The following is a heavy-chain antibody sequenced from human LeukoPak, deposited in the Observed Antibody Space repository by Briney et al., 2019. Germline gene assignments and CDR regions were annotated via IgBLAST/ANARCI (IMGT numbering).Heavy chain of an antibody. J-gene: IGHJ4*02. CDR2: ISRSGDTI. CDR1: GFTFCRYE. Sequence: QSGGSLRLSCGASGFTFCRYEMNWVPQAPGKGLEWISYISRSGDTIYVADSVRGRFTISRDNAKNSLYLQMRSLRAEDTAVYYCARDYASDYWGQGTLVTVSS. V-gene: IGHV3-48*03. D-gene: IGHD2-2*01. CDR3: ARDYASDY.